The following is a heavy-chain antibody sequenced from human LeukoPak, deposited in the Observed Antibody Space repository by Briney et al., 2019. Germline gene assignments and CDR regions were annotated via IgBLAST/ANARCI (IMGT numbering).Heavy chain of an antibody. CDR2: INHSGST. J-gene: IGHJ4*02. CDR1: GGSISSYY. V-gene: IGHV4-34*09. CDR3: ARERYGDRRYYFDY. Sequence: SETLSLTCTVSGGSISSYYWSWIRQPPGKGLEWIGEINHSGSTNYNPSLKSRVTISVDTSKNQFSLKLSSVTAADTAVYYCARERYGDRRYYFDYWGQGTLVTVSS. D-gene: IGHD4-17*01.